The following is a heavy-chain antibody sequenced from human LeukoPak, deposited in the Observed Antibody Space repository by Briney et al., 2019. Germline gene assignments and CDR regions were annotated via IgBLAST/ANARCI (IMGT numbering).Heavy chain of an antibody. CDR1: GGSISRGGYY. CDR2: IYYSGST. CDR3: ARGRHCSGGSCYCGSFDY. Sequence: SETLSLTCTVSGGSISRGGYYWSWIRQHPGKGLEWIGYIYYSGSTYYNPSLKSRVTTSVDTSKNQFSLKLSSVTAADTAVYYCARGRHCSGGSCYCGSFDYWGQGTLVTVSS. V-gene: IGHV4-31*03. D-gene: IGHD2-15*01. J-gene: IGHJ4*02.